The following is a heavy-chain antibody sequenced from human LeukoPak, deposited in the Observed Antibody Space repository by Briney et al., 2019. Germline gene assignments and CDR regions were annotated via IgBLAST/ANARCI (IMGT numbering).Heavy chain of an antibody. J-gene: IGHJ4*02. Sequence: GESLQISCQGSGYSFTSYWIGWVRQMPGKGLEWMGIIYPGDSDTRYSPSFQGQVTISADKSISTAYLQWSSLKASDTAMYYCASTARQKGFDYWGQGTLVTVSS. D-gene: IGHD6-6*01. CDR3: ASTARQKGFDY. CDR2: IYPGDSDT. V-gene: IGHV5-51*01. CDR1: GYSFTSYW.